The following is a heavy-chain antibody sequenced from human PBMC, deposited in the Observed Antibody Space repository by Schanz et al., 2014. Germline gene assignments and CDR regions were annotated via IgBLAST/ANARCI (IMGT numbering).Heavy chain of an antibody. CDR3: AKPFRSSWYPDAFDI. V-gene: IGHV3-23*01. J-gene: IGHJ3*02. CDR2: ISGFGTGA. D-gene: IGHD6-13*01. Sequence: EEQLLESGGALVQPGGSLRLSCAASGFSFSNYALVWVRQPPGKGLEWISGISGFGTGAYYADSVKGRFSISRDNSKNTLYLQMDSLRAEDTAVYYCAKPFRSSWYPDAFDIWGQGTMVTVSS. CDR1: GFSFSNYA.